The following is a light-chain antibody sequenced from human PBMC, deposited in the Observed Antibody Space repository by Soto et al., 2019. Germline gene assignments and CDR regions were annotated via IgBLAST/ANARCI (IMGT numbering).Light chain of an antibody. J-gene: IGLJ3*02. CDR3: CSYAGSRV. V-gene: IGLV2-23*01. CDR2: EGS. CDR1: SSDVGSYNL. Sequence: QSALTQPASVSGSPVQSITISCTGTSSDVGSYNLVSWYQQHPGKAPKLMIYEGSNRPSGVSNRFSGSKSGNTAFLTISGLQAEAEADYYCCSYAGSRVFGGGTKLTVL.